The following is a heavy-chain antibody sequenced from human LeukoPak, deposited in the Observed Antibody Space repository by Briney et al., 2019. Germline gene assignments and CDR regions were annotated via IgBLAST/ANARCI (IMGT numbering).Heavy chain of an antibody. Sequence: SETLSLTCNVSGGSLSSHYWSWVRQSPEKGLEWIGQTYHTGSTHYNPSLRSRFAISVDTSKNKLFLNVKSVTAADTAVYYCAREGRWGMKYYFDFWGQGTLVIVSS. CDR2: TYHTGST. J-gene: IGHJ4*02. D-gene: IGHD4-23*01. CDR3: AREGRWGMKYYFDF. CDR1: GGSLSSHY. V-gene: IGHV4-59*11.